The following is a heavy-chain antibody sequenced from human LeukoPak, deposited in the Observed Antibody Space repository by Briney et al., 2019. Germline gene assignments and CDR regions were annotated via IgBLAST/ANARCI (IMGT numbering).Heavy chain of an antibody. J-gene: IGHJ4*02. CDR1: GASITNNNNW. CDR3: ARDGIDDSRSFPLY. CDR2: IHHAGST. Sequence: SETLSLTCVVSGASITNNNNWWSWVRQPPGKGLEWIGEIHHAGSTNYSPSLKRRITMSLDKSKNQFSLRLSSVTAADTAVYYCARDGIDDSRSFPLYWGQGTLVTVSS. D-gene: IGHD3-10*01. V-gene: IGHV4-4*02.